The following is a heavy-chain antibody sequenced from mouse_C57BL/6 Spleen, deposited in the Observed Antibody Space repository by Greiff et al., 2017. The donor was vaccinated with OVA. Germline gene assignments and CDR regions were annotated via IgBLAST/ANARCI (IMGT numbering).Heavy chain of an antibody. V-gene: IGHV1-26*01. J-gene: IGHJ3*01. D-gene: IGHD1-1*01. CDR3: ARDGSSSWFAY. CDR2: INPNNGGT. CDR1: GYTFTDYY. Sequence: EVQLQQSGPELVKPGASVKISCKASGYTFTDYYMNWVKQSHGKSLEWIGDINPNNGGTSYNQTFKGKATLTVDKSSSTAYMELRSLTSEDSAVYYCARDGSSSWFAYWGQGTLVTVSA.